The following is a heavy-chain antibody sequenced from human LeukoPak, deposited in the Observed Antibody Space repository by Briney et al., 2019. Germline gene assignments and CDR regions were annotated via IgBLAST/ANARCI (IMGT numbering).Heavy chain of an antibody. Sequence: GGSLRPSCAASGFTFSSYGMHWVRRAPGKGLEWVAFIRYDGSNKFYADSVKGRFTISRDNSKNTLYLQMNSLRAEDTAVYYCAKTYSSSWLLLHIWGQGTMVTVSS. CDR1: GFTFSSYG. D-gene: IGHD6-13*01. J-gene: IGHJ3*02. V-gene: IGHV3-30*02. CDR3: AKTYSSSWLLLHI. CDR2: IRYDGSNK.